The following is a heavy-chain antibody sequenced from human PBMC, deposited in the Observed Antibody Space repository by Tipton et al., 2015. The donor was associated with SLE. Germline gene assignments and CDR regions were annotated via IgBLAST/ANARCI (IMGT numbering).Heavy chain of an antibody. CDR2: ITHSGST. Sequence: TLSLTCAVYGGSFSGYYWSWIRQPPGKGLEWIGEITHSGSTYYNPSLKSRVTISVDTSKNQFSLKLSSVTAADAAVYYCARDELVYFDLWGRGTLVTVSS. CDR1: GGSFSGYY. V-gene: IGHV4-34*09. J-gene: IGHJ2*01. CDR3: ARDELVYFDL. D-gene: IGHD3-10*01.